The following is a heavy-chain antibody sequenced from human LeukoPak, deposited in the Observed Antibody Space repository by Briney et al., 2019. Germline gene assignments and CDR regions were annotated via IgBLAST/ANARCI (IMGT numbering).Heavy chain of an antibody. D-gene: IGHD3-10*01. Sequence: GGSLRLSCAASGFTFSSYSMNWVRQAPGKGLEWVSSISSSSSYIYYADSVKGRFTISRDNAKNSLYLQMNSLRADGTAVYYCAWFAAGGSYYYYMDVWGKGTTVTVSS. CDR3: AWFAAGGSYYYYMDV. V-gene: IGHV3-21*01. CDR1: GFTFSSYS. CDR2: ISSSSSYI. J-gene: IGHJ6*03.